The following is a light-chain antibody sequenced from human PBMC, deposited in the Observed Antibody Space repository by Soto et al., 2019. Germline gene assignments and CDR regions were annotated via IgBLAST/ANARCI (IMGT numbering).Light chain of an antibody. CDR1: ESVSSN. J-gene: IGKJ3*01. Sequence: EIVMTQSPVTLSVSPGERATLSCRASESVSSNLAWYQQKPGQAPRLLISGASTRATGVPARFSGSGSGTEFTLTISSLQSEDFVVYYCQRYNTWPFTFGPGTKVEIK. V-gene: IGKV3-15*01. CDR3: QRYNTWPFT. CDR2: GAS.